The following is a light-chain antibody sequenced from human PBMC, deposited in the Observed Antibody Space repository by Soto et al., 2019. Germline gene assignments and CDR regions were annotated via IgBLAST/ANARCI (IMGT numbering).Light chain of an antibody. CDR3: SSYAGSSNG. CDR1: SSDGGGYNY. CDR2: ELS. V-gene: IGLV2-8*01. J-gene: IGLJ1*01. Sequence: SVLAQPPSASGSPGQLVGISCTGTSSDGGGYNYVSWYQQLPGKAPKLMIYELSQRPSGVPDRFSGSKSGNTASLTVSGLQAEDETYYYCSSYAGSSNGFGTGTKVTVL.